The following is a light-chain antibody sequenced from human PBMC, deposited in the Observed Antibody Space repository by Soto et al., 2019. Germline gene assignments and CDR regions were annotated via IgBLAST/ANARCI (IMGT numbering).Light chain of an antibody. CDR2: GTS. CDR3: QSYDSSLRGSV. J-gene: IGLJ3*02. V-gene: IGLV1-40*01. CDR1: SSNIGAGYD. Sequence: QSVLTQPPSVSGAPGQRVIISCTGSSSNIGAGYDVHWYQQLPGTAPKLLIYGTSNRPSGVPDRFSASKSGTSASLAITGLQAEDEADYYCQSYDSSLRGSVFGGGTQLTVL.